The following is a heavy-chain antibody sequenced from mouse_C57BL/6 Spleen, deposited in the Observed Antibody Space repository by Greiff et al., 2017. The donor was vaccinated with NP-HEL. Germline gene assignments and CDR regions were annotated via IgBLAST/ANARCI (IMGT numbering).Heavy chain of an antibody. CDR3: ARDYGSSSGFAY. CDR1: GYTFTSYT. V-gene: IGHV1-4*01. J-gene: IGHJ3*01. D-gene: IGHD1-1*01. Sequence: QVHVKQSGAELARPGASVKMSCKASGYTFTSYTMHWVKQRPGQGLEWIGYINPSSGYTKYNQKFKDKATLTADKSSSTAYMQLSSLTSEDSAVYYCARDYGSSSGFAYWGQGTLVTVSA. CDR2: INPSSGYT.